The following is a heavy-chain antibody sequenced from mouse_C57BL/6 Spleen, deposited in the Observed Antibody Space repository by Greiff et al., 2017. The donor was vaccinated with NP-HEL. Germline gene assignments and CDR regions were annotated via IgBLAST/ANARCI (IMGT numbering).Heavy chain of an antibody. CDR3: TSYDYLSY. V-gene: IGHV1-15*01. CDR2: IDPETGGT. J-gene: IGHJ3*01. CDR1: GYTFTDYE. D-gene: IGHD2-4*01. Sequence: QVQLKESGAELVRPGASVTLSCKASGYTFTDYEMHWVKQTPVHGLAWIGAIDPETGGTAYNQKFKGKAILTADKSSSTAYMELRSLTSEDSAVYYCTSYDYLSYWGQGTLVTVSA.